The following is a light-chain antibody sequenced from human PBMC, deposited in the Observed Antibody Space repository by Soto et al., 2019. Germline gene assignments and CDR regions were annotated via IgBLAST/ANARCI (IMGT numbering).Light chain of an antibody. CDR3: QSYENSPSGHSV. J-gene: IGLJ1*01. Sequence: QSVLTQPPSVSGAPGQRVTISCTGSSSNIGAGYDVHWYQQLPGTAPKLLVYGNTNRPSGVPDRFSGSKSGTSASLAITGLQAEDEADYYCQSYENSPSGHSVFGTGTKVTVL. V-gene: IGLV1-40*01. CDR2: GNT. CDR1: SSNIGAGYD.